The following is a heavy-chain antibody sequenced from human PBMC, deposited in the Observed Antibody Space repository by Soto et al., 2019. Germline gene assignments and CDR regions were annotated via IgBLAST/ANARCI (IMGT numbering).Heavy chain of an antibody. CDR1: GGSGGSFCGYY. J-gene: IGHJ6*02. Sequence: QVQLQQWGAGLLKPSETLSLTCAVYGGSGGSFCGYYWSWIRQPPGKGLVWIGEINHSGSTNYNPSLKTRVTISVDTSKNHFSLKLSSVSAADSSDYYSARHNYDSSGYSHYYYGMDVWGQGITVTVSS. CDR2: INHSGST. V-gene: IGHV4-34*01. CDR3: ARHNYDSSGYSHYYYGMDV. D-gene: IGHD3-22*01.